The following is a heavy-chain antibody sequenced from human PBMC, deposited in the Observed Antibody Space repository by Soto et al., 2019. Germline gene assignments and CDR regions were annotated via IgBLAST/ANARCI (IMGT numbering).Heavy chain of an antibody. V-gene: IGHV4-59*11. J-gene: IGHJ4*02. CDR1: GGSIRGHY. Sequence: TLSLTCSVSGGSIRGHYWTWIRQSPGKGLEWIGYIFYSGSTNYNPSLKSRVTISVDTSKNQFSLRMSSVTAADTAVYYCARVGSSGWSPDYWGRGTLVTVSS. D-gene: IGHD6-19*01. CDR2: IFYSGST. CDR3: ARVGSSGWSPDY.